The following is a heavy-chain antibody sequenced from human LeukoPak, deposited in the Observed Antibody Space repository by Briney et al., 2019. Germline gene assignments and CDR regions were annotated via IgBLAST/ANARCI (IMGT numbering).Heavy chain of an antibody. D-gene: IGHD3-3*01. Sequence: SETLSLTCTVSGGSISSYYWSWIRQPPGKGLEWIGYIYYSGSTNYNPSPKSRVTISVDTSKNQFSLKLSSVTAADTAVYYCARAPYEAFDYWGQGTLVTVSS. J-gene: IGHJ4*02. CDR1: GGSISSYY. CDR2: IYYSGST. CDR3: ARAPYEAFDY. V-gene: IGHV4-59*01.